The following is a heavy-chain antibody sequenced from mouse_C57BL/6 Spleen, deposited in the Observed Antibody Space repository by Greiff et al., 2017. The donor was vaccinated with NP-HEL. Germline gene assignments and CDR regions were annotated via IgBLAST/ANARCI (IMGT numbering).Heavy chain of an antibody. CDR3: AVYYGSSYDYAMDY. V-gene: IGHV1-39*01. CDR1: GYSFTDYN. CDR2: INPNYGTT. D-gene: IGHD1-1*01. Sequence: EVQLLQSGPELVKPGASVKISCKASGYSFTDYNMNWVKQSNGKSLEWIGVINPNYGTTSYNQKFKGKATLTVDQSSSTAYMQLNSLTSEDSAVYYCAVYYGSSYDYAMDYWGQGTSVTVSS. J-gene: IGHJ4*01.